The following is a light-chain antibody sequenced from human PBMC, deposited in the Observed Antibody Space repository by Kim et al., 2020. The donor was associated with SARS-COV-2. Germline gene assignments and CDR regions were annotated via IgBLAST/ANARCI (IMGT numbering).Light chain of an antibody. J-gene: IGLJ2*01. CDR1: KLGDKY. CDR2: QDS. V-gene: IGLV3-1*01. CDR3: QPWDSSTV. Sequence: SYELTQPPSVSVSPGQTASITCSGDKLGDKYACWYQQKPGQSPVLVIYQDSKRPSGIPERFSGSNSGNTATLTISGTQAMDEADYYCQPWDSSTVFGGGTQLTVL.